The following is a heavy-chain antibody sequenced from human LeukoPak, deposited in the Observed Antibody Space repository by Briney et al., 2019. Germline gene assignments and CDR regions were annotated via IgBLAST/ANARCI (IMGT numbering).Heavy chain of an antibody. CDR3: ASYGDSTYGAFDI. CDR1: GGSISSGGYY. J-gene: IGHJ3*02. CDR2: IYYSGST. D-gene: IGHD4-17*01. Sequence: SETLPLTCTVSGGSISSGGYYWSWIRQHPGKGLEWIGYIYYSGSTYYNPSLKSRVTISVDTSKNQFSLKLSSVTAADTAVYYCASYGDSTYGAFDIWGQGTMVTVSS. V-gene: IGHV4-31*03.